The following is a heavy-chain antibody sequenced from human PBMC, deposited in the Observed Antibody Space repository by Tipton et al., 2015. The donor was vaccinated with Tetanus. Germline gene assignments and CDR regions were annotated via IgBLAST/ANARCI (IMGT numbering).Heavy chain of an antibody. Sequence: SLRLSCAASGFTVSSSYMSWVRQAPGKGLEWVSIIYSGGRTYYADSVKGRFTISRDNSKNMLFLQMNSMRAEDTAVYHCTSSLNTWYYYGVDVWGQGTTVTVSS. V-gene: IGHV3-53*01. D-gene: IGHD3-16*01. CDR1: GFTVSSSY. J-gene: IGHJ6*02. CDR3: TSSLNTWYYYGVDV. CDR2: IYSGGRT.